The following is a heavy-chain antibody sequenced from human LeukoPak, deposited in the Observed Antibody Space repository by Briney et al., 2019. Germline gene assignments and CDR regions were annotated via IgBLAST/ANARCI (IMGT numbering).Heavy chain of an antibody. J-gene: IGHJ4*02. CDR3: AKDLEKHTAMTYYFDY. CDR2: ISYDGSNK. D-gene: IGHD5-18*01. Sequence: PGRSLRLSCAASGFTFSSYGMHWVRQAPGKGLEWVAVISYDGSNKYYADSVKGRFTISRDNSKNTLYLQMNSLRAEDTAVYYCAKDLEKHTAMTYYFDYWGQGTLVTVSS. CDR1: GFTFSSYG. V-gene: IGHV3-30*18.